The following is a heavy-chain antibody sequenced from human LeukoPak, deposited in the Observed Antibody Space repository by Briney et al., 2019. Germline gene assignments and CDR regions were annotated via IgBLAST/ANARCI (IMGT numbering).Heavy chain of an antibody. D-gene: IGHD5-12*01. J-gene: IGHJ4*02. Sequence: GGSLRLSCAASGFTFSSFAMHWARQAPGKGLEWVALISYDGSNEYCADYVKGRFTISRDNSQNTLYLQMNSLRADDTAIYYCVRDLGYGGDFWGQGTLVTVSS. CDR1: GFTFSSFA. V-gene: IGHV3-30*01. CDR2: ISYDGSNE. CDR3: VRDLGYGGDF.